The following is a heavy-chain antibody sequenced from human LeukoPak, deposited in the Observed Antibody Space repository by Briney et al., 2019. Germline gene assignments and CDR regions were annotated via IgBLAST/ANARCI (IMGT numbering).Heavy chain of an antibody. Sequence: SETLSLTCTVSGVSIRSHYWIWIPQPPGKGLEWSGHISYSGSTNYNPSLKSRVTISVDTSKNQFSLRLSSVTAADTAVYYCARDGEGDEGWDYWGQGTLVTVSS. V-gene: IGHV4-59*11. CDR3: ARDGEGDEGWDY. J-gene: IGHJ4*02. D-gene: IGHD7-27*01. CDR1: GVSIRSHY. CDR2: ISYSGST.